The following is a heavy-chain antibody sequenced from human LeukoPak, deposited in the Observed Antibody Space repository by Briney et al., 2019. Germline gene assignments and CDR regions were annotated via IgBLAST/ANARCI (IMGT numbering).Heavy chain of an antibody. CDR1: AFTFNGYW. CDR2: IKQDGNDK. Sequence: PGGSLRLSCATSAFTFNGYWMTWVRQSPGKGLEWAATIKQDGNDKYYVDSVKGRFTISRDNAKNALFLQMDSLRVEDTAVYYCAADLEFNYIHPWGQGTLVTVSS. CDR3: AADLEFNYIHP. V-gene: IGHV3-7*01. J-gene: IGHJ5*02. D-gene: IGHD5-24*01.